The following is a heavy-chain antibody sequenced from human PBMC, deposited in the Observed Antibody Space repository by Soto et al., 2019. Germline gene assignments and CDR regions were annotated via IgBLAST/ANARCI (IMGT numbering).Heavy chain of an antibody. D-gene: IGHD3-10*01. CDR1: GGSISSYY. J-gene: IGHJ4*02. V-gene: IGHV4-59*01. Sequence: SETLSLTCTVSGGSISSYYLSWIRQPPGKGLEWIGYIYYSGSTNYNPSLKSRVTISVDTSKNQFSLKLSSVTAADTAVYYCARRVPTYGSGSYYFDYWGQGTLVTVSS. CDR2: IYYSGST. CDR3: ARRVPTYGSGSYYFDY.